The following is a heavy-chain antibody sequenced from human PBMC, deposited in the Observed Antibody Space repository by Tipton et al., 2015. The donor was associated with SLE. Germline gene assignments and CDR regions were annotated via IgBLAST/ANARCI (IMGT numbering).Heavy chain of an antibody. Sequence: SLRLSCAASGFTFSSYWMHWVRQVPGKGLVWVSRIYSDGSRTNYADSVKGRFTISRDNAKNTLNLEMNSLRAEDTAVYYCARAGRVEAGFDYWGQGTLVTVSS. V-gene: IGHV3-74*01. CDR2: IYSDGSRT. CDR3: ARAGRVEAGFDY. CDR1: GFTFSSYW. J-gene: IGHJ4*02. D-gene: IGHD5-24*01.